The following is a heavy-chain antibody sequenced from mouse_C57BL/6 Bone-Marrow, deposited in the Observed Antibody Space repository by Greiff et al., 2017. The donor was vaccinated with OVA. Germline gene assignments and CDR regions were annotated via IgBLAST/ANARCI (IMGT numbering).Heavy chain of an antibody. Sequence: QVQLQQSGAELARPGASVKLSCKASGYTFTSYGISWVKQRTGQGLEWIGAIYPRSGNTYYNDKFKGKCTLTADKSSSTAYMQLRSLTDEDSADYSCERRDYGSFYFDYWGQGTTLTVSS. D-gene: IGHD1-1*01. CDR3: ERRDYGSFYFDY. J-gene: IGHJ2*01. V-gene: IGHV1-81*01. CDR2: IYPRSGNT. CDR1: GYTFTSYG.